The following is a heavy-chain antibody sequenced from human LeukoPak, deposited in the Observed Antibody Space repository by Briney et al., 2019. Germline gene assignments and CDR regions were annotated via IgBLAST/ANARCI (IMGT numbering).Heavy chain of an antibody. J-gene: IGHJ4*02. D-gene: IGHD4-17*01. Sequence: GGSLRLSCAASGFTFSSYAMHWVRQAPGKGLEWVAVISYDGSNKYYADSVKGRFTISRDNSKNTLYLQMNSLRAEDTALYYCAKSPTFTIVTTPLDHWGQGTRVTVSS. CDR2: ISYDGSNK. CDR1: GFTFSSYA. V-gene: IGHV3-30-3*01. CDR3: AKSPTFTIVTTPLDH.